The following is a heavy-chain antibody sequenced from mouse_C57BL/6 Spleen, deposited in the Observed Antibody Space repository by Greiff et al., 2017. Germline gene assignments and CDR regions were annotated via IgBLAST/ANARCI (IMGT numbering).Heavy chain of an antibody. D-gene: IGHD4-1*01. J-gene: IGHJ1*03. V-gene: IGHV1-31*01. CDR2: IYPYNGVP. CDR1: GYSFTGYY. CDR3: AGEDWDEGYFDV. Sequence: VQLQQPGPELVKPGASVQISCKASGYSFTGYYMHWVKQSHGNILDWIGYIYPYNGVPSYNQKFKGKATLAVDKSSSTAYIELRSLTSEDYAVYCCAGEDWDEGYFDVWGKGTAVNVSS.